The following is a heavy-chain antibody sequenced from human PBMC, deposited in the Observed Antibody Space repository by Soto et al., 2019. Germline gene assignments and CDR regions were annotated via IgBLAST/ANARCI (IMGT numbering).Heavy chain of an antibody. Sequence: ASVKVSCKASGYTFTSYGISWVRQAPGQGLEWMGWISAYNGNTNYAQKLQGRVTMTTDTSTSTAYMELRGLGSDDTAVYYCARLAPGRNAFDIWGQGTMVTVSS. V-gene: IGHV1-18*01. CDR1: GYTFTSYG. D-gene: IGHD3-10*01. CDR3: ARLAPGRNAFDI. CDR2: ISAYNGNT. J-gene: IGHJ3*02.